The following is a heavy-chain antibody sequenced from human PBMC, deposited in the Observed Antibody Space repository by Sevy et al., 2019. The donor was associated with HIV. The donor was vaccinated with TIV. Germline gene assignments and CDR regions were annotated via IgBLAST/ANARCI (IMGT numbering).Heavy chain of an antibody. J-gene: IGHJ4*02. CDR1: GGSFSGYY. CDR2: INHSGST. Sequence: SETLSLTCAVYGGSFSGYYWSWIRQPPGKGLEWIREINHSGSTNYNPSLKSRVTISVDTSKNQFSLKLSSVTAADTAVYYCARGSWNGVVPAAIGPLDYWGQGTLVTVSS. CDR3: ARGSWNGVVPAAIGPLDY. V-gene: IGHV4-34*01. D-gene: IGHD2-2*02.